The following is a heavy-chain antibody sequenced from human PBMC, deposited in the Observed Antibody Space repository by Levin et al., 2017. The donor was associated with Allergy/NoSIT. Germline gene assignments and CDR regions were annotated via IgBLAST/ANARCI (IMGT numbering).Heavy chain of an antibody. D-gene: IGHD4-17*01. J-gene: IGHJ4*02. CDR3: ARDGPTTVTWKNDY. CDR2: ISSSSSFI. V-gene: IGHV3-21*01. Sequence: GGSLRLSCAASGFTFSSYSMNWVRQAPGKGLEWVSSISSSSSFIYYADSVKGRFTISRDNAKNSLYLQMNNLRAEDTAVYYCARDGPTTVTWKNDYWGQGTLVTVSS. CDR1: GFTFSSYS.